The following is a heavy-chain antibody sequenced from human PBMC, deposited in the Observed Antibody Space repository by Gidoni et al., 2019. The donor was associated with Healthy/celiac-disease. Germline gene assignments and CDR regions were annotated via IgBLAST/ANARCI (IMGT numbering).Heavy chain of an antibody. V-gene: IGHV3-23*01. J-gene: IGHJ6*02. CDR2: ISGSGGST. CDR1: GFTFSSYA. D-gene: IGHD1-20*01. Sequence: EVQLLESGGALVQPGGSLRLSFPAPGFTFSSYAMCWVRQAPGKGLEWVSAISGSGGSTYYADSVKGRFTISRDNSKNTLYLQMNSLRAEDTAVYYCAKVLTGRDVWGQGTTVTVSS. CDR3: AKVLTGRDV.